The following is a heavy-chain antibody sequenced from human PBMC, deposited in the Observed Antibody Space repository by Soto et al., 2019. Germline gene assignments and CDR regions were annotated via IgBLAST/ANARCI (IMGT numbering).Heavy chain of an antibody. J-gene: IGHJ1*01. CDR1: GFTFSSYA. CDR2: ISGSGATT. CDR3: AKDQAAAGTISRYFQN. Sequence: EVQLLESGGGLVQPGGSLRLSCAASGFTFSSYAMTWVRQAPGKGLEWVSAISGSGATTYHSDSVKGRFTISRDNAKNTLYLQMNSLRAEDTALYYCAKDQAAAGTISRYFQNWGQGTLVTVSS. D-gene: IGHD6-13*01. V-gene: IGHV3-23*01.